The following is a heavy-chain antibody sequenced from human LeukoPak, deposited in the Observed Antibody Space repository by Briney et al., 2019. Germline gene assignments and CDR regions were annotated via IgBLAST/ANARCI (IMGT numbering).Heavy chain of an antibody. CDR1: GYTFTGYY. Sequence: ASVKVSCKASGYTFTGYYMHWVRQAPGQGLEWMGWINPNSGGTNYAQKFQGRVTMTRDTSISTAYMELSRLRSDDTAVYYCARDQQLLAAFDIWGQGTMVTVSS. D-gene: IGHD6-13*01. V-gene: IGHV1-2*02. J-gene: IGHJ3*02. CDR3: ARDQQLLAAFDI. CDR2: INPNSGGT.